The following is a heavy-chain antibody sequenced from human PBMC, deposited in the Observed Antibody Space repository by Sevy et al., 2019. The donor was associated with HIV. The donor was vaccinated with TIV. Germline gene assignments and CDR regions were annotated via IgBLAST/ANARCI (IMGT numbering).Heavy chain of an antibody. CDR2: ISYDEAHK. CDR1: GFTFRTSG. CDR3: ARDLEFYDYGDYGPAFMPDY. J-gene: IGHJ4*02. D-gene: IGHD4-17*01. Sequence: GGSLRLSFVTSGFTFRTSGMHWVRQSPGKGLEWVAVISYDEAHKNYADSVKGRFTISRDIAKNTLHLQMNSLRAEDTAVYYCARDLEFYDYGDYGPAFMPDYWGQGTLVTVSS. V-gene: IGHV3-30*03.